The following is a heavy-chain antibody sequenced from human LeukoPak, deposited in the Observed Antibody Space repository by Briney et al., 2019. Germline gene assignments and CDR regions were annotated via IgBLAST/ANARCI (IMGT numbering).Heavy chain of an antibody. Sequence: PSETLSLTCSVSGGSISSSSYYWGWIRQPPGKGLEWIGTIYYSGTTYYNPSLKSRVTMSIDTSKNQFSLKLSSVTAADTAVYYCVRGVATVVNRFDYWGQGTLVTVSS. D-gene: IGHD5-12*01. CDR3: VRGVATVVNRFDY. V-gene: IGHV4-39*01. CDR2: IYYSGTT. CDR1: GGSISSSSYY. J-gene: IGHJ4*02.